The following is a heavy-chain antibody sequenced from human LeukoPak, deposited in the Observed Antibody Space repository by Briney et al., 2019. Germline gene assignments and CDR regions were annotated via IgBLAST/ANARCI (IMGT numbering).Heavy chain of an antibody. V-gene: IGHV1-2*02. J-gene: IGHJ3*02. Sequence: ASVKVSFKASGYTFTGYYMHWVRQAPGQGLEWMGWINPNSGGTNYAQKFQGRVTMTRDTATSTVYMELSSLRSEDTAVYYCVRDGEVIIKPAASFPHDAFDIWGQGTMVIVSS. CDR1: GYTFTGYY. D-gene: IGHD3-10*01. CDR3: VRDGEVIIKPAASFPHDAFDI. CDR2: INPNSGGT.